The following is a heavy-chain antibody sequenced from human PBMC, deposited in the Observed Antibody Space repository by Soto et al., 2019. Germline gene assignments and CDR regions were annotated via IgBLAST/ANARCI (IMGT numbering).Heavy chain of an antibody. V-gene: IGHV1-18*01. J-gene: IGHJ4*02. CDR2: ISAHNGNT. D-gene: IGHD5-18*01. CDR3: ARDTAMALPDA. CDR1: GYTFTSYG. Sequence: ASVKVSCKASGYTFTSYGITWVRQAPGQGLEWMGWISAHNGNTKYAQKLQGRVTMTTDTSTSTAYMEVRSLRSDDTAVYYCARDTAMALPDAWGQGTLVTV.